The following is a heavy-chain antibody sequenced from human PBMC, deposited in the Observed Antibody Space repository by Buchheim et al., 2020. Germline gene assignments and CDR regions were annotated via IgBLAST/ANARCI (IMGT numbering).Heavy chain of an antibody. CDR3: AKTLPPGEDWYFDL. Sequence: QVHLVQSGAEVKKPGASVKVSCKASGYTFTNYGITWVRQAPGQGLEWMGWISAYNGNTNYAQKFQDRVTMTTDTPTSPAYMELRSLRSDDTAVYYCAKTLPPGEDWYFDLWGRGTL. CDR2: ISAYNGNT. J-gene: IGHJ2*01. V-gene: IGHV1-18*04. D-gene: IGHD7-27*01. CDR1: GYTFTNYG.